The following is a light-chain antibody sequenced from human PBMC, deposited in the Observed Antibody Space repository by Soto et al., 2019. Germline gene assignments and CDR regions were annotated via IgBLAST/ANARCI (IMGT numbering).Light chain of an antibody. CDR3: QQLNKYPST. V-gene: IGKV1-39*01. CDR1: QSISGY. Sequence: DIQMTQSPSSLSASVGDRATITCRASQSISGYLNWYQQKPGKAPKLLIYGASTLQSGVPSRFSGSGSGTDFTLTISSLQPEDFATYYCQQLNKYPSTFGGGTKGDIK. J-gene: IGKJ4*01. CDR2: GAS.